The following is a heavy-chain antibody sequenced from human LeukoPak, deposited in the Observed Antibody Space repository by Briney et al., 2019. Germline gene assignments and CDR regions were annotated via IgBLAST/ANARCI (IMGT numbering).Heavy chain of an antibody. V-gene: IGHV3-30*04. D-gene: IGHD3-10*01. CDR1: GFTFSSYA. CDR3: ARDRRYYYGSGSYLYYGMDV. CDR2: ISYDGSNK. Sequence: GGSLRLSCAASGFTFSSYAVHWVRQAPGKGLEWVAVISYDGSNKYYADSVKGRFTISRDNSKNTLYLQMNSLRAEDTAVYYCARDRRYYYGSGSYLYYGMDVWGQGTTVTVSS. J-gene: IGHJ6*02.